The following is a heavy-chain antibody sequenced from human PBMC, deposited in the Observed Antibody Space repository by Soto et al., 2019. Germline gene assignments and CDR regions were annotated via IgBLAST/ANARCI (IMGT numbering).Heavy chain of an antibody. CDR2: INPKNGGI. CDR3: VRGRSVLYLDL. V-gene: IGHV1-2*02. Sequence: ASVKVSCKSSGYTFTGFYIHWVRQVPVLGLEWVGWINPKNGGINYAQKFQGRVTMTRDTSVNTSCMDLNRLNFDDSAIYYCVRGRSVLYLDLWGRGTQVTVSS. CDR1: GYTFTGFY. J-gene: IGHJ1*01. D-gene: IGHD1-20*01.